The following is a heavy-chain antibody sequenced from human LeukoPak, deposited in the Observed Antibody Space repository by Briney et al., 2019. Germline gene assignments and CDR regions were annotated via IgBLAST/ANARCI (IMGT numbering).Heavy chain of an antibody. CDR3: ARDGSSGRDDAFDI. V-gene: IGHV1-2*02. CDR1: GCTFTGYY. Sequence: ASVKVSCKASGCTFTGYYLHWVRQAPGQGLEWMGWINPNSGGTNYAQKFQGRVTMTRDTSISTAYMELSRLRSDDTAVYYCARDGSSGRDDAFDIWGQGTMVTVSS. D-gene: IGHD6-19*01. J-gene: IGHJ3*02. CDR2: INPNSGGT.